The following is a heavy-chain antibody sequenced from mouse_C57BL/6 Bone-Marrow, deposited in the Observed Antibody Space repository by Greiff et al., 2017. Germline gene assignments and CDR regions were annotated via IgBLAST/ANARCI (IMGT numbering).Heavy chain of an antibody. D-gene: IGHD3-1*01. J-gene: IGHJ3*01. CDR1: GFTFSSYG. CDR3: ARQGGYLFAY. CDR2: ISSGGSYT. Sequence: EVKVVESGGDLVKPGGSLKLSCAASGFTFSSYGMSWVRQTPDKRLEWVATISSGGSYTYYPDSVKGRFTISRDNAKNTLYLQMSSLKSEDTAMYYCARQGGYLFAYWGQGTLVTVSA. V-gene: IGHV5-6*01.